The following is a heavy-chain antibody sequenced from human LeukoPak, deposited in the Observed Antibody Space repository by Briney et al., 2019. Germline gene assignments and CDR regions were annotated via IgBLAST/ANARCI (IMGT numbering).Heavy chain of an antibody. Sequence: GESLKISCKGSGFIFTNYWIGWVRQMPGKGLEWMGIMYPGDSDTRYSPSFQGQVTMSVDKSISTAYLQWSSLKASDTAMYYCARQDYGGNSVFDGWGQGTLVTVSS. J-gene: IGHJ4*02. D-gene: IGHD4-23*01. CDR3: ARQDYGGNSVFDG. CDR2: MYPGDSDT. CDR1: GFIFTNYW. V-gene: IGHV5-51*01.